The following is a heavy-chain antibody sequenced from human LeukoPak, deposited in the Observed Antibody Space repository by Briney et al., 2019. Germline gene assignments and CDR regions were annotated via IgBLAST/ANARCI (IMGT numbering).Heavy chain of an antibody. CDR3: ASGPSRGAEDY. J-gene: IGHJ4*02. CDR1: GGSISSGGYY. V-gene: IGHV4-30-2*01. D-gene: IGHD3-10*01. Sequence: KPSQTLSLTCTVSGGSISSGGYYWSWIRQPPGKGLEWIGYIYHSGSTYYNPSLKSRVTISVDRSKNQFSLKLSSVTAADTAVYYCASGPSRGAEDYWGQGTLVTVSS. CDR2: IYHSGST.